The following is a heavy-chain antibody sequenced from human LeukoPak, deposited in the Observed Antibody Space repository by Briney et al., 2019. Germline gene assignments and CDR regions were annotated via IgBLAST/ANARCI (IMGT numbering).Heavy chain of an antibody. CDR2: VSHTGRT. D-gene: IGHD4-17*01. Sequence: SATLSLTCVVSGGSIYSPNWWTWVRQPPGKGLEWIGEVSHTGRTNCHPSLQSRVTISLDESKNHFSLRVTSMTAADTAVYYCASRDDSGPYWGQGTLVTVSS. J-gene: IGHJ4*02. V-gene: IGHV4/OR15-8*01. CDR1: GGSIYSPNW. CDR3: ASRDDSGPY.